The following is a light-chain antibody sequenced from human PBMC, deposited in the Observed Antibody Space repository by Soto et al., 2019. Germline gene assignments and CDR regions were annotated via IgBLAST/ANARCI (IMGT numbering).Light chain of an antibody. CDR1: QSISSW. V-gene: IGKV1-5*03. CDR3: QQYNSYST. J-gene: IGKJ1*01. CDR2: KAS. Sequence: DIQMTQSPSFLSASVGDRVTITCRASQSISSWLAWYQQKPGKAPKLLIYKASSLESGVPSRFSGSGSGTEFTLTISSLQPDDFATYYCQQYNSYSTFGQGTKVDI.